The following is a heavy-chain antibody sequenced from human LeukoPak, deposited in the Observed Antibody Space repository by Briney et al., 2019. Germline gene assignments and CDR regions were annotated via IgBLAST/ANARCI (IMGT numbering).Heavy chain of an antibody. D-gene: IGHD6-13*01. Sequence: GGSQRLSCAASGFTFSSYGMHWVRQAPGKGLEWVAVIWYDGSNKYYADSVKGRFTISRDNSKNTLYLQMNSLRAEDTAVYYCARDRAAAGNYYYYGMDVWGQGTTVTVSS. CDR3: ARDRAAAGNYYYYGMDV. CDR2: IWYDGSNK. CDR1: GFTFSSYG. J-gene: IGHJ6*02. V-gene: IGHV3-33*01.